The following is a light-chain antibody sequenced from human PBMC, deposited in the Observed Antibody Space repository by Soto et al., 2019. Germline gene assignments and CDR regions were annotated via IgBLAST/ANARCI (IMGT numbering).Light chain of an antibody. J-gene: IGKJ1*01. CDR2: SAS. CDR3: EQSYSPPWT. Sequence: DIQMTQSPSSLSASVGDRVTITCRASQSISTNLTWYQHKPGKAPEILIYSASSLQSGVPSRFSGSGSWTDFNLTINSLQPEDFATDYCEQSYSPPWTVGQGTMVEIK. CDR1: QSISTN. V-gene: IGKV1-39*01.